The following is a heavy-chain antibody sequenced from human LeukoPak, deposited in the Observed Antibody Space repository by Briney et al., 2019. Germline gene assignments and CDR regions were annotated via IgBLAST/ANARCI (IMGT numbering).Heavy chain of an antibody. D-gene: IGHD2-2*01. V-gene: IGHV3-23*01. CDR2: LSGSGGST. J-gene: IGHJ4*02. Sequence: QPGGSLRLSCTASGFTFSNHAMSWVRQAPGKGLEWVSALSGSGGSTYYADSVKGRFTISRDNSKNTLYLQMNSLRAEDTAKYYCAKVASLCTSTSCVRGGFDYWGQGTLVTVSS. CDR3: AKVASLCTSTSCVRGGFDY. CDR1: GFTFSNHA.